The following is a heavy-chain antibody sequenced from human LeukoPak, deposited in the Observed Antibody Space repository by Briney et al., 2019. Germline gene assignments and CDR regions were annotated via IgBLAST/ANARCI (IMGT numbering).Heavy chain of an antibody. D-gene: IGHD6-13*01. V-gene: IGHV4-34*01. Sequence: SETLSLTCAVYGGSFSGYYWSWIRQPPGKGLEWIGEINHSGSTNYNPSLKSRVTISVDTSKNQFSLKLSSVTAADTAVYYCAHSSSIAAAGSPWFDPWGQGTLLTVSS. CDR2: INHSGST. CDR1: GGSFSGYY. J-gene: IGHJ5*02. CDR3: AHSSSIAAAGSPWFDP.